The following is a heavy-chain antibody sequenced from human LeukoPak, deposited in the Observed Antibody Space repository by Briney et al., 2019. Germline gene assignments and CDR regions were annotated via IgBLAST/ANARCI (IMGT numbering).Heavy chain of an antibody. J-gene: IGHJ6*02. CDR3: ARDVYYDTRGGRDYYYGMDV. Sequence: PSETLSLTCAVYGGSFSGYYWSWIRQPPGKGLEWIGYIYYSGSTNYNPSLKSRVTISVDTSKNQFSLKLSSVTAADTAVYYCARDVYYDTRGGRDYYYGMDVWGQGTTVTVSS. CDR1: GGSFSGYY. D-gene: IGHD3-22*01. V-gene: IGHV4-59*01. CDR2: IYYSGST.